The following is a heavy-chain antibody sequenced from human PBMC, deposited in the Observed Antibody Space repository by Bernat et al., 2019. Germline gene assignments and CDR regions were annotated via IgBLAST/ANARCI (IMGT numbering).Heavy chain of an antibody. V-gene: IGHV3-33*01. CDR3: ARSNYDFWSGYRANYYYYGMDV. J-gene: IGHJ6*02. CDR2: IWYDGSNK. Sequence: QVQLVESGGGVVQPGRSLRLSCAASGFTFSSYGMHWVRQAPGKGLERVAVIWYDGSNKYYADSVKGRFTISRDNSKNTLYLQMNSLRAEDTAVYYCARSNYDFWSGYRANYYYYGMDVWGQGTTVTVSS. CDR1: GFTFSSYG. D-gene: IGHD3-3*01.